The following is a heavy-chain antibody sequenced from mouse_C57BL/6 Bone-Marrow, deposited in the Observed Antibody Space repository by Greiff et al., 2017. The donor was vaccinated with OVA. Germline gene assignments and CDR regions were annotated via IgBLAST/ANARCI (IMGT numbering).Heavy chain of an antibody. CDR3: AREYYGSSYLYWYFDV. Sequence: VQLQQSGPVLVKPGASVKMSCKASGYTFTDYYMNWVKQSHGKSLEWIGVINPYNGGTSYNQKFKGKATLTVDKSSSTAYIGLNSLTSEDSAVYYCAREYYGSSYLYWYFDVWGTGTTVTVSS. CDR2: INPYNGGT. D-gene: IGHD1-1*01. J-gene: IGHJ1*03. CDR1: GYTFTDYY. V-gene: IGHV1-19*01.